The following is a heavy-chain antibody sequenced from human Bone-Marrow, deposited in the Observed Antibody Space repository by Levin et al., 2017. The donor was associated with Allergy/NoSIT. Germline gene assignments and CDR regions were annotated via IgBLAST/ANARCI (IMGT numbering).Heavy chain of an antibody. V-gene: IGHV3-33*01. Sequence: GGSLRLSCAVSGFTFNSYGVHWVRQAPGKGLEWMAVIWNDGNQKYYADSVKGRITLSRDNSKNTLYLQMNSLGVEDTAIYYCARGRGIAVALIDYWGPGTLVTVSS. CDR3: ARGRGIAVALIDY. D-gene: IGHD6-19*01. CDR2: IWNDGNQK. J-gene: IGHJ4*02. CDR1: GFTFNSYG.